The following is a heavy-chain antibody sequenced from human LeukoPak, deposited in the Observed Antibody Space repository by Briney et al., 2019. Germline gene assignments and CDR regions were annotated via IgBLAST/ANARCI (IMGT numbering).Heavy chain of an antibody. CDR3: ARALLRTRDAFDI. V-gene: IGHV3-21*01. CDR2: ISSSSSYI. CDR1: GFTFSSYS. D-gene: IGHD4/OR15-4a*01. J-gene: IGHJ3*02. Sequence: PGGSLRLSCAASGFTFSSYSMNWVRQAPGKGLEWVSSISSSSSYIYYADSVKGRFTISRDNAKNSLYLQMNSLRAEDTAAYYCARALLRTRDAFDIWGQGTMVTVSS.